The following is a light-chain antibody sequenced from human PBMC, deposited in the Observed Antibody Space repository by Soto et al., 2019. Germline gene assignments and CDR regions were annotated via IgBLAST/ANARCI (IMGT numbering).Light chain of an antibody. V-gene: IGKV1-39*01. CDR2: TAS. CDR1: QSISIY. J-gene: IGKJ5*01. CDR3: QQLFDSPIT. Sequence: DIQMTQSPSSLSASVGDRVTITCRASQSISIYLNWYQQKPGKAPSLLIYTASSLESGVPSRFSATVSGTEFSLTITSLQPEDFATYYCQQLFDSPITFGQGTRLEIK.